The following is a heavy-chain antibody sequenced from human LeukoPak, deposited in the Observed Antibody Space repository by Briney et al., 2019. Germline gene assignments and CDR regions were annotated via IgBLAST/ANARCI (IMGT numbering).Heavy chain of an antibody. V-gene: IGHV3-30*02. J-gene: IGHJ4*02. CDR2: IRNDGSII. CDR1: GFTFSSYG. D-gene: IGHD5-12*01. Sequence: GGSLRLSCAASGFTFSSYGMHWIRQAPGKGLEWVAFIRNDGSIIYNADSVKGRFTISRDNSKNTLYLQMNSLRAEDTAVYYCANPDVARGPNYWGQGTLVTVSS. CDR3: ANPDVARGPNY.